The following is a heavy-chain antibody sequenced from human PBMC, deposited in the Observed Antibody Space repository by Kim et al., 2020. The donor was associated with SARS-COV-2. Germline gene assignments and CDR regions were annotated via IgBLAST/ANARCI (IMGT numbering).Heavy chain of an antibody. V-gene: IGHV4-61*02. CDR1: GGSISSGSYY. CDR3: TRDRDGYYGMDV. CDR2: IYTSGST. Sequence: SETLSLTCTVSGGSISSGSYYWSWIRQPAGKGLECIGRIYTSGSTNYNPSLKSRVTISVDTSKNQFSLKLSSVTAADTAFYYCTRDRDGYYGMDVWGQGTTVTVSS. J-gene: IGHJ6*02.